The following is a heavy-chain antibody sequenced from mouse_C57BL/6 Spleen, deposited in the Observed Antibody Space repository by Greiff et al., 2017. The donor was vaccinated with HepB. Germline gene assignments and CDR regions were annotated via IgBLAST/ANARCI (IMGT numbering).Heavy chain of an antibody. CDR2: IYPGDGDT. CDR1: GYAFSSSW. D-gene: IGHD2-1*01. V-gene: IGHV1-82*01. J-gene: IGHJ2*01. CDR3: AADGNYRYYIDY. Sequence: VQLQQSGPELVKPGASVKISCKASGYAFSSSWMNWVKQRPGKGLEWIGRIYPGDGDTNYNGKFKGKATLTADKSSSTAYMQLSSLTSEDSAVYFCAADGNYRYYIDYWGQGTTLTVSS.